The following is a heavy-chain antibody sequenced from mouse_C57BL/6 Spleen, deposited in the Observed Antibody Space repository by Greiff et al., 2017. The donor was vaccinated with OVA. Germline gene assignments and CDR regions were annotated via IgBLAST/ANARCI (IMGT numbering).Heavy chain of an antibody. D-gene: IGHD1-1*01. CDR1: GYTFTDYY. J-gene: IGHJ1*03. CDR2: IYPGSGNT. Sequence: VQLQQSGAELVRPGASVKLSCKASGYTFTDYYINWVKQRPGQGLEWIARIYPGSGNTYYNEKFKGKATLTAEKSSSTAYMQLSSLTSEDSAVYFCARSLLLRYFDVWGTGTTVTVSS. V-gene: IGHV1-76*01. CDR3: ARSLLLRYFDV.